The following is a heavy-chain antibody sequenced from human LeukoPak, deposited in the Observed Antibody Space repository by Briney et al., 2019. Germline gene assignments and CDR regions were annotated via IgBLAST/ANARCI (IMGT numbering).Heavy chain of an antibody. CDR2: ISSSSSTI. CDR3: AREASSGWYLGFDY. D-gene: IGHD6-19*01. CDR1: GFTFSSYS. J-gene: IGHJ4*02. V-gene: IGHV3-48*04. Sequence: PGGSLRLSCVASGFTFSSYSMNWVRQAPGKGLEWVSYISSSSSTIYYADSVKGRFTISRDNAKNSLYLQMNSLRAEDTAVYYCAREASSGWYLGFDYWGQGTLVTVSS.